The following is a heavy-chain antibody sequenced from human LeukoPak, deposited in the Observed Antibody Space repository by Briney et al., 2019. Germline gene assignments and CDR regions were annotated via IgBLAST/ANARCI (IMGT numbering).Heavy chain of an antibody. CDR1: GDSVSRDTAG. J-gene: IGHJ4*02. Sequence: SQTLSLTCAISGDSVSRDTAGWNWFRQSPSRGLEWLGRTYYRAKWYNDYGISVKSRIIIKPDTSKNQFSLQLNSVTPEDTAVYFCAGGQWNPVYYFDDWGQGTLVTVSS. D-gene: IGHD6-19*01. CDR2: TYYRAKWYN. V-gene: IGHV6-1*01. CDR3: AGGQWNPVYYFDD.